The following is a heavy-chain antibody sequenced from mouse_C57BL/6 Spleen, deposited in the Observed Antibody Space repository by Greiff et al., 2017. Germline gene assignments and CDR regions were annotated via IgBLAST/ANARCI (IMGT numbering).Heavy chain of an antibody. J-gene: IGHJ4*01. CDR2: ILPGSGST. Sequence: HVQLQPSGAELMKPGASVKLSCKATGYTFTGYWIEWVKQSPGHGLEWIGEILPGSGSTNYNEKFKGKATFTADTSANTAYMRQSSLTTEDSAISYCARSITTVVGMDYWGQGTSVTVSS. V-gene: IGHV1-9*01. D-gene: IGHD1-1*01. CDR3: ARSITTVVGMDY. CDR1: GYTFTGYW.